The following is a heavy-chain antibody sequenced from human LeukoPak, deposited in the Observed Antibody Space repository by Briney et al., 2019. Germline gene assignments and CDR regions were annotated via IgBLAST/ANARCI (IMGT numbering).Heavy chain of an antibody. J-gene: IGHJ6*03. CDR1: GFTVSSNY. CDR3: ARSNPGAVATGYYYYYMDV. CDR2: IYSGGST. D-gene: IGHD5-12*01. Sequence: GGSLRLSCAASGFTVSSNYMSWVRQAPGKGLEWVSVIYSGGSTYYADSVKGRFTISRDNSKNTLYLQMNSLRAEDTAVYYCARSNPGAVATGYYYYYMDVWGKGTTVTVSS. V-gene: IGHV3-53*01.